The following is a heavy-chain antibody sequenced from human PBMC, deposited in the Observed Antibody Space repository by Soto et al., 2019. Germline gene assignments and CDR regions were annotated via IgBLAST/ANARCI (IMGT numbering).Heavy chain of an antibody. Sequence: QVQLQQWRTGLLKPSETLSLTCAVYGVSFSGYYWTWIRQPPGTGLEWIGEINHSGSTNYNPSLKSRVTISVDTSKNQFSLKLTSVTAADTAVYYCARDKITGLFDYWGQGTLVTVSS. CDR3: ARDKITGLFDY. CDR2: INHSGST. J-gene: IGHJ4*02. CDR1: GVSFSGYY. D-gene: IGHD2-8*02. V-gene: IGHV4-34*01.